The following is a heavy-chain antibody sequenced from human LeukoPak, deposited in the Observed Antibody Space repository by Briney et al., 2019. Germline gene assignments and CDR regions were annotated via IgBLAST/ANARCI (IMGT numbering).Heavy chain of an antibody. D-gene: IGHD1-14*01. CDR1: GFTFSSYA. Sequence: GASLRLSCAASGFTFSSYAMSWVRQAPGKGLEWVSAISGGGGSTYYADSVKGRFTISRDNSKNTLYLQMNSLRAEDTAVYYCAHHGRYDAFDIWGQGTMVTVSS. J-gene: IGHJ3*02. CDR2: ISGGGGST. CDR3: AHHGRYDAFDI. V-gene: IGHV3-23*01.